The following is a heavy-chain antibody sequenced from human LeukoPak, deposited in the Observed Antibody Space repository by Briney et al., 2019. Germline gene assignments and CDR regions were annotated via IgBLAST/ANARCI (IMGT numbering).Heavy chain of an antibody. CDR2: ISSSGSII. CDR1: GFTFSSYE. D-gene: IGHD3-3*01. CDR3: ARDLKDFWSGYAHYFDY. Sequence: GGSLRLSCAASGFTFSSYEMNWVRQAPGKGREWVSYISSSGSIIYYADSVKGRFTISRENAKNYFYLQMTSLRAEDTAVYYCARDLKDFWSGYAHYFDYWGQGTLVTVSS. V-gene: IGHV3-48*03. J-gene: IGHJ4*02.